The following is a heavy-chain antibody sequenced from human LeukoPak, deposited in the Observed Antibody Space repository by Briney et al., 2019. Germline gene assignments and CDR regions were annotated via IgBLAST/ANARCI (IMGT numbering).Heavy chain of an antibody. CDR3: ARGAKDIVVVPAAIWFDP. V-gene: IGHV4-31*03. CDR2: IYYSGST. CDR1: GGSISSGGYY. D-gene: IGHD2-2*01. J-gene: IGHJ5*02. Sequence: SETLSLTCTVSGGSISSGGYYWSWIRQHPGKGLEWIGYIYYSGSTYYNPSLKSRVTISVDTSKNQFSLKLSSVTAAGTAVYHCARGAKDIVVVPAAIWFDPWGQGTLVTVSS.